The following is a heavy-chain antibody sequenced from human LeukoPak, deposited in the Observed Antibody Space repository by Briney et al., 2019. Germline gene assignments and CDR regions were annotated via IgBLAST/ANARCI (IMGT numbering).Heavy chain of an antibody. Sequence: SETLSLTCTVSGDSINSYYWSWIRQPPGKGLEWIGYIYYSGSTKYNPSIKSRVTISVDTSKNQFSLKLSSVTAADTAVYYCARSLRGYRCATDYWGQGTLVTVSS. D-gene: IGHD5-18*01. V-gene: IGHV4-59*08. CDR2: IYYSGST. J-gene: IGHJ4*02. CDR1: GDSINSYY. CDR3: ARSLRGYRCATDY.